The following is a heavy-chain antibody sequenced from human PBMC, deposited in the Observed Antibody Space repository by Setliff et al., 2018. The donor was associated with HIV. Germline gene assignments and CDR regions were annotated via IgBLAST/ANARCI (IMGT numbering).Heavy chain of an antibody. CDR1: GYTFSSYS. CDR3: ARLGSGWSDSYYYAMDV. J-gene: IGHJ6*02. V-gene: IGHV1-46*01. Sequence: ASVKVSCKASGYTFSSYSLHWVRQAPGQGLEWMGVINPHGGSTNYAQKFQGRVTMTRDTSTSTVYMELSSLRSDDTAAYFCARLGSGWSDSYYYAMDVWGQGTTVTVSS. CDR2: INPHGGST. D-gene: IGHD6-19*01.